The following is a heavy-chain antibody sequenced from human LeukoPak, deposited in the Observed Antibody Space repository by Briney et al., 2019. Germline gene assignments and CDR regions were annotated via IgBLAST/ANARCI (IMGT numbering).Heavy chain of an antibody. Sequence: GGSLRLSCVASAFAFSSNWMSWVRQAPGKGLEWVACIKEDGSETYYVDSVKGRVTISRDNAKNTLYLQMKSLRAEDTAVYYCARVLHPRYYLPDYWGQGTLLTVSS. V-gene: IGHV3-7*04. D-gene: IGHD1-26*01. CDR2: IKEDGSET. J-gene: IGHJ4*02. CDR1: AFAFSSNW. CDR3: ARVLHPRYYLPDY.